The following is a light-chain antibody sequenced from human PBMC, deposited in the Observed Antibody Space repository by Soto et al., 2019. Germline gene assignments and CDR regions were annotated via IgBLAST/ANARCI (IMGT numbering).Light chain of an antibody. J-gene: IGLJ1*01. CDR2: SNS. Sequence: QSVLTQPPSESGTPGQRVTISCSGSSSNIGRNTVNWYQQLPGTAPKRLIYSNSQRPSGVPDRFSGSKSGTSASLAISGLQSEDEADYYCAAWDDSLNGSYVFGTGTKVTVL. V-gene: IGLV1-44*01. CDR3: AAWDDSLNGSYV. CDR1: SSNIGRNT.